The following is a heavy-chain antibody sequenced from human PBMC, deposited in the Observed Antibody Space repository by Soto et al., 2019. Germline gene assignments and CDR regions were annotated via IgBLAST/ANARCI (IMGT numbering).Heavy chain of an antibody. D-gene: IGHD5-12*01. CDR3: TRAGVEMATGYHFDD. CDR2: ISYDGSNK. CDR1: GFTFSSYG. V-gene: IGHV3-30*03. J-gene: IGHJ4*02. Sequence: GGSLRLSCAASGFTFSSYGMHWVRQAPGKGLEWVAVISYDGSNKYYADSVKGRFTISRDDSKSIAYLQMNSLKAEDTAVYYCTRAGVEMATGYHFDDWGQGTLVTVSS.